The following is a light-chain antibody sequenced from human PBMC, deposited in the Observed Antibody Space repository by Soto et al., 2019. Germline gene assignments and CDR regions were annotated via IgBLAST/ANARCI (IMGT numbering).Light chain of an antibody. V-gene: IGKV1-39*01. CDR2: VAS. Sequence: DIQMTQSPSSLSASVGDRVTITCRASQSISSYLNWYQQKPGKAPKFLIYVASTLQSGVPSRFSGRGPGTDFTLPITTLQPEDFATYYCQQSYRSPYTFGQGTKLEIK. J-gene: IGKJ2*01. CDR1: QSISSY. CDR3: QQSYRSPYT.